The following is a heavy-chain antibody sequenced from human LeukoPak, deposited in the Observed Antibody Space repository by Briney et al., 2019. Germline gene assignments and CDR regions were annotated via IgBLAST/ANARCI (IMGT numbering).Heavy chain of an antibody. V-gene: IGHV1-24*01. CDR1: GYSLSELS. J-gene: IGHJ4*02. Sequence: ASVKVCCKVSGYSLSELSMHWVRQAPGKGLEWMGGFDPENGEAVYAQKVQGRVTMTEDTSTDTNYMELHSLKSEDTAVYYCAAGGVYDLLDNWGQGTLVTVSS. CDR3: AAGGVYDLLDN. CDR2: FDPENGEA. D-gene: IGHD2-8*01.